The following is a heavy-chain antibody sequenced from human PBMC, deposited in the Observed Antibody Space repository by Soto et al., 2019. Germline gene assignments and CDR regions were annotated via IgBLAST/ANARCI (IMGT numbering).Heavy chain of an antibody. V-gene: IGHV1-2*04. CDR3: ARDLAPRGSGSYPTPYYYYGMDV. CDR2: INPNSGGT. Sequence: GASVKVSCKASGYTFTGNYMHWVRQAPGQGLEWMGWINPNSGGTNYAQKFQGWVTMTRDTSISTAYMELSRLRSDDTAVYYCARDLAPRGSGSYPTPYYYYGMDVWGQGTTVTVSS. D-gene: IGHD3-10*01. J-gene: IGHJ6*02. CDR1: GYTFTGNY.